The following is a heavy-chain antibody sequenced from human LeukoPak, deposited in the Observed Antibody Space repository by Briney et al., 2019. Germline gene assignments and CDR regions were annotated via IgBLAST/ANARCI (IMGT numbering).Heavy chain of an antibody. V-gene: IGHV4-34*01. Sequence: SETLSLTCAVYGGSFSGYYWSWIRQPPGNRLEWIGEINHSGSTNYNPSLKSRVTISVDTSKNQFSLKLSSVTAADTAVSYCAREGGDYSSSAGYYFDYWGQGTLVTVSS. D-gene: IGHD6-13*01. J-gene: IGHJ4*02. CDR1: GGSFSGYY. CDR2: INHSGST. CDR3: AREGGDYSSSAGYYFDY.